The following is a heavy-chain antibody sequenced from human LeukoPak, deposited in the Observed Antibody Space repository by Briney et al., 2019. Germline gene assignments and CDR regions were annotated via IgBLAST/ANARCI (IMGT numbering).Heavy chain of an antibody. D-gene: IGHD5-18*01. Sequence: ASVKVSCKASGYTFTSYYMHWVRQAPGQGLEWMGIINPSGGSTSYAQKFQRRVTMIRDMSTSTVYMELSSLRSEDTAVYYCARVSGSSRGYSYGYLFDYWGQRTLVTVSS. J-gene: IGHJ4*02. CDR1: GYTFTSYY. CDR3: ARVSGSSRGYSYGYLFDY. V-gene: IGHV1-46*01. CDR2: INPSGGST.